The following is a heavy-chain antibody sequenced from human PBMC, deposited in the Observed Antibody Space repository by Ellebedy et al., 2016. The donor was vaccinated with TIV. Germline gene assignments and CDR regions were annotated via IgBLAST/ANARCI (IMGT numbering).Heavy chain of an antibody. Sequence: PGGSLRLSCAASGYIFSSYWMSWVRQAPGKGIEWVANIKEDGSEKHYVDSVKGRLTISRDNANNSLYLQMNSLRAEDTAVYYCARRGYFDLWGRGTLVTVSS. CDR2: IKEDGSEK. CDR1: GYIFSSYW. J-gene: IGHJ2*01. V-gene: IGHV3-7*01. CDR3: ARRGYFDL.